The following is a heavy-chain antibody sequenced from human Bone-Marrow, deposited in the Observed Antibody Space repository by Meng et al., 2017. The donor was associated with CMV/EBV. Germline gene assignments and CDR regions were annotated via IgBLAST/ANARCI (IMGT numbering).Heavy chain of an antibody. CDR1: GYTFTSYY. CDR3: ARDRDGVLWFGEFPSWFDP. V-gene: IGHV1-46*01. CDR2: INPSGGST. D-gene: IGHD3-10*01. J-gene: IGHJ5*02. Sequence: ASVKVSCKASGYTFTSYYMHWVRQAPGQGLEWMGIINPSGGSTSYAQKFQGRVTMTRDTSTSTVYMELSSLRSEDTAVYYCARDRDGVLWFGEFPSWFDPWGHGTLVTVSS.